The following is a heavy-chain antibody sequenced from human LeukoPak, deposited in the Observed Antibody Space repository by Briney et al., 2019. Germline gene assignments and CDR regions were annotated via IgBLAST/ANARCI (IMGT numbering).Heavy chain of an antibody. J-gene: IGHJ4*02. Sequence: GGSLRLSCAASGFTFDTHDMHRVRRAPGKGLEWVGVASRDGVRQNYGDSVEGRFTISRDQSDNTLFLQMNSLRPEDTAVYYCAKEQSSGYYRTADYWGQGTLVTVSS. CDR1: GFTFDTHD. CDR3: AKEQSSGYYRTADY. V-gene: IGHV3-30*18. CDR2: ASRDGVRQ. D-gene: IGHD6-19*01.